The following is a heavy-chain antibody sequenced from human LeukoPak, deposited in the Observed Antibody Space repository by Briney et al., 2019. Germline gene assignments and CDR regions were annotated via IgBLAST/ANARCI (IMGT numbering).Heavy chain of an antibody. D-gene: IGHD3-22*01. Sequence: GGSLRLSCAASGFTFSSYSMNWVRQAPGKGLEWVSYIISSSSTIYYADSVKGRFTISRDNAKNSLYLQMNSLRAEDTAVYYCARAHVIDSSGYYGMGEYFQHWGQGTLVTVSS. CDR3: ARAHVIDSSGYYGMGEYFQH. CDR2: IISSSSTI. J-gene: IGHJ1*01. V-gene: IGHV3-48*04. CDR1: GFTFSSYS.